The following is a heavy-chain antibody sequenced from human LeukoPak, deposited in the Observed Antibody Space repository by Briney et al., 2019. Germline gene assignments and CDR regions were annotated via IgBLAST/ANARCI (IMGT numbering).Heavy chain of an antibody. CDR3: ARAEFGDSSGYYPSSAFDI. CDR1: GGSISSSSYY. Sequence: SETLSLTCTVSGGSISSSSYYWGWIRQPPGKGLEWIGSIYYSGSTYYNPSLKSRVTISVGTSKNQFSLKLSSVTAADTAVYYCARAEFGDSSGYYPSSAFDIWGQGTMVTVSS. CDR2: IYYSGST. D-gene: IGHD3-22*01. V-gene: IGHV4-39*01. J-gene: IGHJ3*02.